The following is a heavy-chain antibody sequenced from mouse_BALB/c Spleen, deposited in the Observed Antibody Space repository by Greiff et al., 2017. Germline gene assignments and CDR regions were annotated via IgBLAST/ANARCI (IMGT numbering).Heavy chain of an antibody. CDR2: IRNKANGYTT. V-gene: IGHV7-3*02. Sequence: EVKLMESGGGLVQPGGSLRLSCATSGFTFTDYYMSWVRQPPGKALEWLGFIRNKANGYTTEYSASVKGRFTISRDNSQSILYLQMNTLRAEDSATYYCARSMGYGSSYGFAYWGQGTLVTVSA. CDR1: GFTFTDYY. D-gene: IGHD1-1*01. J-gene: IGHJ3*01. CDR3: ARSMGYGSSYGFAY.